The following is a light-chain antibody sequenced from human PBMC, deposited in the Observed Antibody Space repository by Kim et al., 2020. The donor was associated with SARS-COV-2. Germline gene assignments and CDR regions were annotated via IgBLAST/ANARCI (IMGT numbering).Light chain of an antibody. Sequence: DIQMTQSPSSLSASVGDRVTITCRASQDINNHLGWFQQTPGKAPKSLIYGASSLQSGVPSRFSGSGSGADFSLTISSLQPEDFATYYCQQYDKYPITFGQGTRLEIK. J-gene: IGKJ5*01. V-gene: IGKV1-16*01. CDR3: QQYDKYPIT. CDR1: QDINNH. CDR2: GAS.